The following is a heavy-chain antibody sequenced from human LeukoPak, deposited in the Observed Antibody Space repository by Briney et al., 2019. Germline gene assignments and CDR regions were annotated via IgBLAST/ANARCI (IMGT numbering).Heavy chain of an antibody. CDR3: ARALWGSTSLFDY. J-gene: IGHJ4*02. CDR1: DDSISDYY. Sequence: SETLSLTCTVSDDSISDYYRGWIRQPPGKGLEWIGYFHNSGTSTYNPSLKSRVTISVDTSKNQFSLKLSSVTAADTAVYYCARALWGSTSLFDYWGQGTLVTVSS. V-gene: IGHV4-59*01. D-gene: IGHD2-2*01. CDR2: FHNSGTS.